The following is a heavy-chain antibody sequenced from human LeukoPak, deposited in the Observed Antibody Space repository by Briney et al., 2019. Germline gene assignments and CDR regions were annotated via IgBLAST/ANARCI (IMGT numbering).Heavy chain of an antibody. CDR2: FDPEDGET. V-gene: IGHV1-24*01. Sequence: ASVKVSCKVSGYTLTELSMHWVRQAPGKGLEWMGGFDPEDGETIYAQKFQGRVTMTEDTSTDTAYMELSSLRSEDTAVYYCATISAPADPAAIAPNAFDIWGQGTMVTVSS. J-gene: IGHJ3*02. CDR1: GYTLTELS. D-gene: IGHD2-2*02. CDR3: ATISAPADPAAIAPNAFDI.